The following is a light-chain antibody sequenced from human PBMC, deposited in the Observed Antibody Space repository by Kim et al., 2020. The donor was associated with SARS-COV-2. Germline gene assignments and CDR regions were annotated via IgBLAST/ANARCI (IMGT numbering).Light chain of an antibody. CDR2: DVG. Sequence: GQSVTSSCTGTSSDVGGYNYVSWYQQHPGKAPKLMIYDVGKRPSGVPDRFSGSKSGNTASLTISGLQAEDEADYYCCSYAGSYTLVFGGGTQLTVL. J-gene: IGLJ3*02. V-gene: IGLV2-11*01. CDR3: CSYAGSYTLV. CDR1: SSDVGGYNY.